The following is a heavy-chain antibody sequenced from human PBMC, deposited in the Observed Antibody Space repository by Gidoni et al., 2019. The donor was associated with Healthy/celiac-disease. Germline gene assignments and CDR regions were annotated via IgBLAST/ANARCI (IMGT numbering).Heavy chain of an antibody. J-gene: IGHJ4*02. CDR3: ARIISYYYDSSGYYYPYYFDY. CDR1: GFSLSNARMG. V-gene: IGHV2-26*01. Sequence: QVTLKESGPVLVKPTETLTLTCTVSGFSLSNARMGVSWIRQPPGKALEWLAHIFSNDEKSYSTSLKSRLTISKDTSKSQVVLTMTNMDPVDTATYYCARIISYYYDSSGYYYPYYFDYWGQGTLVTVSS. D-gene: IGHD3-22*01. CDR2: IFSNDEK.